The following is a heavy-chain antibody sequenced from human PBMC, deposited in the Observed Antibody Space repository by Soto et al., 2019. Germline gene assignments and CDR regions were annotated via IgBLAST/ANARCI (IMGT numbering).Heavy chain of an antibody. V-gene: IGHV3-30*18. CDR2: ISYDGINK. D-gene: IGHD3-22*01. CDR3: AKDLRTPGPFYYDSSGYLPRDS. J-gene: IGHJ4*02. Sequence: QVQLVESGGVVVQPGRSLRLSCAASGFTFSSYGMHWVRQAPGKGLEWVAVISYDGINKYYTDSVKGRFTISRDNSKNTLFLQMNSLRADDTAVYYCAKDLRTPGPFYYDSSGYLPRDSWGQGTLVTVSS. CDR1: GFTFSSYG.